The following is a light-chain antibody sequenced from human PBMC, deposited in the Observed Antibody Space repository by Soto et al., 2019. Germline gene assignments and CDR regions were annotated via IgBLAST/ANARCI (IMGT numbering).Light chain of an antibody. CDR1: QRVSSSN. V-gene: IGKV3D-20*02. CDR3: QQHSDFPYT. J-gene: IGKJ2*01. Sequence: EIVLTQSPGTLSLSPRERATLSCSASQRVSSSNLAWYQQKPGQAPRLLIYDASIRATGIQDRFSGSGSVTQFTPTINRLEPEDFAVYVCQQHSDFPYTFGQGTKLEVK. CDR2: DAS.